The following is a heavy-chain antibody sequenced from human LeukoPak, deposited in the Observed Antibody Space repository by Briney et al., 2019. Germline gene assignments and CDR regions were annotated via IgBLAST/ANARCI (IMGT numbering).Heavy chain of an antibody. J-gene: IGHJ3*02. CDR2: IYPGDPDT. Sequence: GESLKISCKGSGYSLTSYWIGWMRQIPGKGLEWMGIIYPGDPDTRYSPSFQGQVTISADKSISTAYLQWSSLKASDTAMYYCARRGPHYDILTGYAFDIWGQGTMVTVS. CDR3: ARRGPHYDILTGYAFDI. CDR1: GYSLTSYW. V-gene: IGHV5-51*01. D-gene: IGHD3-9*01.